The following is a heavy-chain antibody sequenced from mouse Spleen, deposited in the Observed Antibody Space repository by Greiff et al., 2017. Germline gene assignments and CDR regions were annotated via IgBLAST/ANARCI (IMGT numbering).Heavy chain of an antibody. CDR1: GYTFTSYW. CDR3: AREVEVLYYFDY. J-gene: IGHJ2*01. Sequence: QVQLQQSGAELVKPGASVKMSCKASGYTFTSYWITWVKQRPGQGLEWIGDIYPGSGSTNYNEKFKSKATLTVDTSSSTAYMQLSSLTSEDSAVYYCAREVEVLYYFDYWGQGTTLTVSS. V-gene: IGHV1-55*01. D-gene: IGHD6-2*01. CDR2: IYPGSGST.